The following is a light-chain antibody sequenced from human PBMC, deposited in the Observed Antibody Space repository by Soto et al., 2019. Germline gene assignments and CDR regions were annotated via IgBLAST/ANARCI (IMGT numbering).Light chain of an antibody. CDR3: CSYAGSYTYV. CDR1: SSDVGGYNY. CDR2: DVS. Sequence: SALTQARSVSRSPGQSVTISCTGTSSDVGGYNYVSWYQQHPGKAPKLMIYDVSKRPSGVPDRFSGSKSGNTASLTISGLQAEDEADYYCCSYAGSYTYVFGTGTKVTVL. J-gene: IGLJ1*01. V-gene: IGLV2-11*01.